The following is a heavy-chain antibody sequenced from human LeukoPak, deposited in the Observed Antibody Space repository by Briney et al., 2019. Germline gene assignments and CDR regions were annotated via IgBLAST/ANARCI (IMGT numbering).Heavy chain of an antibody. CDR1: GGSISSYY. D-gene: IGHD3-9*01. V-gene: IGHV4-59*01. CDR2: IYYSGST. Sequence: TPSETLSLTCTVSGGSISSYYWSWIRQPPGKGLEWIGYIYYSGSTNYNPSLKSRVTISVDTSKNQFSLKLSSVTAADTAVYYCARMTGRLPYYYYGMDVWGQGTTVTVSS. J-gene: IGHJ6*02. CDR3: ARMTGRLPYYYYGMDV.